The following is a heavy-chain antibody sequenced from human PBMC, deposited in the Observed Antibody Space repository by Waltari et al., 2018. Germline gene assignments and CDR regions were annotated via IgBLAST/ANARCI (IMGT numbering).Heavy chain of an antibody. CDR1: GGTFSSYA. J-gene: IGHJ6*02. V-gene: IGHV1-69*14. Sequence: QVQLVQSGAEVKKPGSSVKVSCKASGGTFSSYAISWVRQAPGQGLEWMGGIIPIFGTANYAQKFQGRVTITADKSTSTAYMELSSLRSEDTAVYYCARVMSPNTVTTGYYGMDVWGQGTTVTVSS. CDR3: ARVMSPNTVTTGYYGMDV. CDR2: IIPIFGTA. D-gene: IGHD4-4*01.